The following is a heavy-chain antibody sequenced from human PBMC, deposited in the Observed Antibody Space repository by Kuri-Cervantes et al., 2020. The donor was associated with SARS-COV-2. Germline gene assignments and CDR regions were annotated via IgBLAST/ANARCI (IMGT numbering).Heavy chain of an antibody. CDR3: AKDPGWLGY. CDR2: ISYDGSNK. D-gene: IGHD3-22*01. J-gene: IGHJ4*02. Sequence: GGSLRLSCAASGFTFSSYAMHWVRQAPGKGLEWVAVISYDGSNKYYADSVKGRFTIFRDNSKNTLYLQMNSLRAEDTAVYYCAKDPGWLGYWGQGTLVTVSS. V-gene: IGHV3-30-3*01. CDR1: GFTFSSYA.